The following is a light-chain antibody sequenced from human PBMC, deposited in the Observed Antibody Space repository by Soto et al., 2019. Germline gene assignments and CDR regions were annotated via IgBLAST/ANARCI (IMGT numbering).Light chain of an antibody. J-gene: IGKJ1*01. Sequence: DIQLTQSPSSLSASLGDRVTISCRASQLINGYLNWYQQKPGKAPRLLIYTASNLQSVVPSRFSGTRSGTDFTLIISDLQAEDFATYYCQQTYGPLRAFGQGTRVEI. V-gene: IGKV1-39*01. CDR3: QQTYGPLRA. CDR2: TAS. CDR1: QLINGY.